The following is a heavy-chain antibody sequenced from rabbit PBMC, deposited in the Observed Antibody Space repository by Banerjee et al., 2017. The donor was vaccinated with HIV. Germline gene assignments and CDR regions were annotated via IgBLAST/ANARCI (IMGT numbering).Heavy chain of an antibody. CDR2: IGGSGNT. Sequence: QSLEESGGVLVKPGASLTLTCTASGFDFSSDTMCWVRQAPGKGLEWIATIGGSGNTYYASWAKGRFTISKTSSTTVTLQMTSLTAADTATYFCARDIYSDLWGQGTLVTVS. CDR3: ARDIYSDL. V-gene: IGHV1S40*01. J-gene: IGHJ3*01. D-gene: IGHD1-1*01. CDR1: GFDFSSDT.